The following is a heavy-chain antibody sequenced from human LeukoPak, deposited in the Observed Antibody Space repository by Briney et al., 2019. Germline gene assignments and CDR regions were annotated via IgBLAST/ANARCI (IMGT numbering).Heavy chain of an antibody. CDR2: INPNSGGT. Sequence: GASVKVSCKASGYTFTRYYMHWVRQAPGQGLEGMGWINPNSGGTNDAQNVQGRVTMTRDTTISAAYMELSRLRSDGTAVYYCARADRSGITMLVVVIGDDAFDIWGQGTMVTVSS. V-gene: IGHV1-2*02. CDR1: GYTFTRYY. D-gene: IGHD3-22*01. CDR3: ARADRSGITMLVVVIGDDAFDI. J-gene: IGHJ3*02.